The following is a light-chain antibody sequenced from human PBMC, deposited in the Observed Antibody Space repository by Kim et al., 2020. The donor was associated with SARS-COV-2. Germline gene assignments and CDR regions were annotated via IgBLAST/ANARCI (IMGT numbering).Light chain of an antibody. CDR3: SSYTTKNTVM. CDR1: SSDVGGQNY. CDR2: DVN. Sequence: QSALTQPASLSGSPGQSITISCSGASSDVGGQNYVSWYQQNPGKAPELIIYDVNNRPSGVSDRFSGSRSGNTASLTISGLQAEDEADYYCSSYTTKNTVMFGGGTKVTVL. V-gene: IGLV2-14*03. J-gene: IGLJ3*02.